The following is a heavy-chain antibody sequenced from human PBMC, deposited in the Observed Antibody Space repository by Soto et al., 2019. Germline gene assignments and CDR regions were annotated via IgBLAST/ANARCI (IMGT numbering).Heavy chain of an antibody. V-gene: IGHV3-33*01. J-gene: IGHJ4*02. D-gene: IGHD5-18*01. CDR1: GFTFSSYG. CDR2: IWYDGSNK. CDR3: ARDAGWADTAMAIFDY. Sequence: QVQLVESGGGVVQPGRSLRLSCAASGFTFSSYGMHWVRQAPGKGLEWVAVIWYDGSNKYYADSVKGRFTISRDNSKNTLYLQMNSLRAEDTAVYYCARDAGWADTAMAIFDYWGQGTLVTVSS.